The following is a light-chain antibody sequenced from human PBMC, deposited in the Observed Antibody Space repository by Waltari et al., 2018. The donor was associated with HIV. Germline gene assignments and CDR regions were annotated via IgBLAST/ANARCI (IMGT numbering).Light chain of an antibody. V-gene: IGLV1-51*02. J-gene: IGLJ1*01. CDR3: GTWDNSLGGYI. Sequence: QSVLTQPPSVSAAPGQKVTVSCSGSGSKLGNNYVSWYLQLPGTAPKLLIDETSERPAWMPYRFSGSKSGTSATLGITGLQTGDEADYYCGTWDNSLGGYIFGSGTKVTV. CDR1: GSKLGNNY. CDR2: ETS.